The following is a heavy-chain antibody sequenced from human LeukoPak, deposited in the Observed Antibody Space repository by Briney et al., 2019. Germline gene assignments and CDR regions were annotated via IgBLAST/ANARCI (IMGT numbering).Heavy chain of an antibody. CDR3: ARDGLFGPGGVRAFDY. J-gene: IGHJ4*02. CDR2: IKQDGSEK. D-gene: IGHD3-10*02. CDR1: GFTFSSYW. V-gene: IGHV3-7*01. Sequence: PGGSLRLPCAASGFTFSSYWMSWVRQAPGKGLEWVANIKQDGSEKYYVDSVKGRFTISRDNAKNSLYLQMNSLRAEDTAVYYCARDGLFGPGGVRAFDYWGQGTLATVSS.